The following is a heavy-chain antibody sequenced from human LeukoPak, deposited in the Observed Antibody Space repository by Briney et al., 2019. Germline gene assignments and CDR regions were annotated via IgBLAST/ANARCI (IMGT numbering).Heavy chain of an antibody. J-gene: IGHJ4*02. CDR3: ARAGRGFSYGSMDN. D-gene: IGHD5-18*01. V-gene: IGHV3-11*01. Sequence: PGVSLRLSCAASGFTVSSNYMSWIRQAPGKGLEWISYISSSGSTIKYADSVKGRLTFSRDNAKNALYLQMNSLRAEDTAVYYCARAGRGFSYGSMDNWGQGTLVTVSS. CDR2: ISSSGSTI. CDR1: GFTVSSNY.